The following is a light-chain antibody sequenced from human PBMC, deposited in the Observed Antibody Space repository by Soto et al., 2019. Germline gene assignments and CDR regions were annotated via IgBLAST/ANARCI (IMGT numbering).Light chain of an antibody. CDR1: NSNIGRNY. Sequence: QSVLTQPPSASGTPGQRVTISCSGSNSNIGRNYVYWYQQVPGTAPTLLIYTDNQRPSGVPDRFSASKSGTSASLDISVLRSEDEADYYCAAWDDSLSALFGGGTKLTVL. V-gene: IGLV1-47*02. CDR2: TDN. CDR3: AAWDDSLSAL. J-gene: IGLJ2*01.